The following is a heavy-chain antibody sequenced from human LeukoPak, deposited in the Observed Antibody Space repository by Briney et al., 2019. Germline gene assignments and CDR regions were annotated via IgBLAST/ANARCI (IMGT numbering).Heavy chain of an antibody. CDR1: GFTFSYYA. J-gene: IGHJ3*02. CDR3: ARGGTPTAGTAFAI. CDR2: VSYDGTIE. V-gene: IGHV3-30-3*01. D-gene: IGHD4-17*01. Sequence: GGSLRLSCAASGFTFSYYAMHWVRQAPGKGLEWVAVVSYDGTIEHYADSVKGQFTISRDNSKNTLYLQMDGLRGEDTAIYYCARGGTPTAGTAFAIWGQGTMVTVSS.